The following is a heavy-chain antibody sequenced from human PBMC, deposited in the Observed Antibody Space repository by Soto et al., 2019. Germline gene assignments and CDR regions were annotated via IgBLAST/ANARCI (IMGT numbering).Heavy chain of an antibody. Sequence: ASVKVSCKASGYTFTSYGISWVRQAPGQGLEWMGWISAYNGNTNYAQKLQGRVTMTTDTSTSTAYMELRSLRSDDTAVYYCAREIPQAVAGTFDYFDYWGQGTLVTVSS. CDR3: AREIPQAVAGTFDYFDY. J-gene: IGHJ4*02. V-gene: IGHV1-18*01. D-gene: IGHD6-19*01. CDR2: ISAYNGNT. CDR1: GYTFTSYG.